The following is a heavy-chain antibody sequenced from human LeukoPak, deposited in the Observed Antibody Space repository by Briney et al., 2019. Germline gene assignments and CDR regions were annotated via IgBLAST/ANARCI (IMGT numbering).Heavy chain of an antibody. J-gene: IGHJ4*02. CDR2: IYYSGST. CDR1: GGSISSSTYY. V-gene: IGHV4-39*01. Sequence: SETLSLTCTVSGGSISSSTYYWGWIRRPPGNGLEWIGSIYYSGSTYYNPSLKSRVTVSVDTSKNQFSLKLSSVTAADTAVYYCVRGSTLRHYQYWGQGTLVTVSS. D-gene: IGHD3-16*01. CDR3: VRGSTLRHYQY.